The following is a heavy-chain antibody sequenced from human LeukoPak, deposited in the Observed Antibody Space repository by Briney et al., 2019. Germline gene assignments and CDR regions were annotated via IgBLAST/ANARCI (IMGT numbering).Heavy chain of an antibody. CDR3: TGHHQAYSRTY. CDR2: ISTDASST. Sequence: AGGSLRPSCAGSGFTFSSYWMHWLRQAPGKGLAWVSRISTDASSTTYPDSVKGRFPISRDNAKGTLYLQMSSLRAEDTAVYYCTGHHQAYSRTYWGQGTLVTVSS. V-gene: IGHV3-74*01. CDR1: GFTFSSYW. J-gene: IGHJ4*02. D-gene: IGHD4-11*01.